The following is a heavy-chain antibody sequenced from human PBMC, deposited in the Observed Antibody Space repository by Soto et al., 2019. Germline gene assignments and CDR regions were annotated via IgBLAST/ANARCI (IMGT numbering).Heavy chain of an antibody. CDR3: ARDRSYSCSWQVAGRECYLDF. V-gene: IGHV4-59*01. J-gene: IGHJ4*03. CDR2: IYYSGST. Sequence: SETLSLTCTVSGGSISSYYWSWIRQPPGKGLEWIGYIYYSGSTNYNPSLKSRVTISVDTSKNQFSLKLSSVTAADTAVYYCARDRSYSCSWQVAGRECYLDFWGQGTLVT. CDR1: GGSISSYY. D-gene: IGHD6-13*01.